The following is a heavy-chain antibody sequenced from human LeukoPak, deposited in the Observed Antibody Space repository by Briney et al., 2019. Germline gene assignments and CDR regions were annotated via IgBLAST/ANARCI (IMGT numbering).Heavy chain of an antibody. CDR2: IYTSGST. V-gene: IGHV4-4*07. Sequence: KPSETLSFTCTVSGGSISCYYWSWIQQPAGKGLELIGRIYTSGSTNYNPSLKSRVTMSVDTSMNQFSLKLSSVTAADTAVYYCARDAKWLGFDYWGQGTLVSVSS. J-gene: IGHJ4*02. D-gene: IGHD6-19*01. CDR3: ARDAKWLGFDY. CDR1: GGSISCYY.